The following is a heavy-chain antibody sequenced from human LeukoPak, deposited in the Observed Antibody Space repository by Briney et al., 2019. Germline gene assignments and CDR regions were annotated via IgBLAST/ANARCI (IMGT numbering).Heavy chain of an antibody. J-gene: IGHJ4*02. V-gene: IGHV1-46*01. D-gene: IGHD3-3*01. Sequence: ASVKVSCKASGYTFTSCYMHWVRQAPGQGLEWMGIINPSGGSTSYAQKFQGRVTMTRDTSTSTVYMELSSLRSEDTTVYYCAREKMKVTTTYYDFWSGYYWGTQYYFDYWGQGTLVTVSS. CDR1: GYTFTSCY. CDR2: INPSGGST. CDR3: AREKMKVTTTYYDFWSGYYWGTQYYFDY.